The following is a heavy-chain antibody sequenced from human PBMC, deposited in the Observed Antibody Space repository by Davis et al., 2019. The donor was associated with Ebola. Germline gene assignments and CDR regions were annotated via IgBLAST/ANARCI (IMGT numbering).Heavy chain of an antibody. J-gene: IGHJ5*02. CDR1: GGSISSYY. CDR3: ARVVPRYYYDSSGYYPLSYQNWFDP. D-gene: IGHD3-22*01. Sequence: PSETLSLTCTVSGGSISSYYWSWIRQPAGKGLEWIGRIYTSGSTNYNPSLKSRVTMSVDTSKNQFSLKLSSVTAADTAVYYCARVVPRYYYDSSGYYPLSYQNWFDPWGQGTLVTVSS. V-gene: IGHV4-4*07. CDR2: IYTSGST.